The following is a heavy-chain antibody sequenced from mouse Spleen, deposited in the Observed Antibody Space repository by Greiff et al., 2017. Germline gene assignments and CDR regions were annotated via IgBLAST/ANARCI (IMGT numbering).Heavy chain of an antibody. CDR1: GYTFTSYW. D-gene: IGHD3-2*01. CDR2: IDPSDSYT. CDR3: ARATARATGFAY. Sequence: VQLQQPGAELVMPGASVKLSCKASGYTFTSYWMHWVKQRPGQGLEWIGEIDPSDSYTNYTQKFKGKATLTVDKSSSTAYMQLSSLTSEDSAVYYCARATARATGFAYWGQGTLVTVSA. J-gene: IGHJ3*01. V-gene: IGHV1-69*01.